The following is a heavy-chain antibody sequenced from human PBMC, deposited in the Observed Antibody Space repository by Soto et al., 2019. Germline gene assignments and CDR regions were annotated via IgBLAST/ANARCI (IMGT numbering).Heavy chain of an antibody. CDR3: ARRYGGTFDY. Sequence: QVQLQESGPGLVKPSETLSLTCTVSGGSISSYYWSWIRQPPGKGLEWMGYIYYSGSTNYTPSLKGRVTISVDTSKNQFSLKLSSVTAADTAVYYCARRYGGTFDYWGQGTLVTVSS. D-gene: IGHD2-15*01. CDR1: GGSISSYY. J-gene: IGHJ4*02. V-gene: IGHV4-59*08. CDR2: IYYSGST.